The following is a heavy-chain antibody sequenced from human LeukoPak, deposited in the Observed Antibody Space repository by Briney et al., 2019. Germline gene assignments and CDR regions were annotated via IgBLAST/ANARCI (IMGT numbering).Heavy chain of an antibody. CDR3: ARGVTMVRGVLGNWFDP. CDR2: INPNSGGT. V-gene: IGHV1-2*02. J-gene: IGHJ5*02. D-gene: IGHD3-10*01. CDR1: GYTFTGYY. Sequence: ASVKVSCKASGYTFTGYYMHWVRQAPGQGLEWMGWINPNSGGTNYAQKFQGRVTMTRNTSISRAYMELSRLRSDDTAVYYWARGVTMVRGVLGNWFDPWGQGTLVTVSS.